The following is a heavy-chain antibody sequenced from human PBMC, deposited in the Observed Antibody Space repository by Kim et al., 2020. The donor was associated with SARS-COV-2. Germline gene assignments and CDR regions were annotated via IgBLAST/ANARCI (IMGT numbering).Heavy chain of an antibody. Sequence: GGSLRLSCAASGFTFSSHWMHWVRQAPGKGPVWVSRLNRDGSTTHYADLVMGRFTISRDNAKNTVYLQMNSLRVEDTAVYYCARGCFDIYAVDVRGQGT. CDR1: GFTFSSHW. D-gene: IGHD3-9*01. CDR3: ARGCFDIYAVDV. V-gene: IGHV3-74*01. CDR2: LNRDGSTT. J-gene: IGHJ6*02.